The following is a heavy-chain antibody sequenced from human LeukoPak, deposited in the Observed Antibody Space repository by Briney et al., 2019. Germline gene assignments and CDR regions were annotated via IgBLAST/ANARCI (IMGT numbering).Heavy chain of an antibody. V-gene: IGHV4-4*07. J-gene: IGHJ3*01. CDR2: IYTSGST. D-gene: IGHD2-8*01. Sequence: PSETLSLTCTASGGSITSYGWRWVRQPAGKGLEWIGRIYTSGSTNYNPSLKSRVTMSVDTSKNQFSLKLSSVTAADTALYYCARDASWGQCMDPIELWGQGTMVTVSS. CDR3: ARDASWGQCMDPIEL. CDR1: GGSITSYG.